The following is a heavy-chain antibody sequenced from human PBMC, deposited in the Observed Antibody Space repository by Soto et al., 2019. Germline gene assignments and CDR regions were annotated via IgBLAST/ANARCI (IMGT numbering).Heavy chain of an antibody. D-gene: IGHD3-9*01. Sequence: GGSLRLSCAAPGFTFSSYGMHWVRQAPGKGLEGVAVIWYDGSNKYYADSVKGRFTISRDNSKITLYLQMNSLGAEDTAVYYCARDFSRYFDWLPAGPGHYGMDVWGQGTTVTVCS. V-gene: IGHV3-33*01. CDR2: IWYDGSNK. CDR3: ARDFSRYFDWLPAGPGHYGMDV. J-gene: IGHJ6*02. CDR1: GFTFSSYG.